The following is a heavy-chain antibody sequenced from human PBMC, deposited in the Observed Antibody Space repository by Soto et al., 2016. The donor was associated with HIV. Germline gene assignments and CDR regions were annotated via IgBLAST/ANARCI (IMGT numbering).Heavy chain of an antibody. J-gene: IGHJ4*02. V-gene: IGHV1-69-2*01. CDR1: GYIFTDYY. Sequence: EVQLIQSGAEVKKPGATVKISCKVSGYIFTDYYIHWVQQAPGKGLEWMEFIDPEDGETLYAEKFQGRVTITADTSTDTVYMELSNLRSGDSAVYYCARDDYDDYAFDFWGQGSQVTVSS. CDR2: IDPEDGET. CDR3: ARDDYDDYAFDF. D-gene: IGHD4-17*01.